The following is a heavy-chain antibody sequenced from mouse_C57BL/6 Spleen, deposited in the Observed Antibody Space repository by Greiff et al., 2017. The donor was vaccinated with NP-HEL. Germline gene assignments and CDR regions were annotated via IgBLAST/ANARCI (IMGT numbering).Heavy chain of an antibody. V-gene: IGHV5-17*01. CDR1: GFTFSDYG. CDR3: ARNWDRLFDY. D-gene: IGHD4-1*01. J-gene: IGHJ2*01. CDR2: ISSGSSTI. Sequence: DVMLVESGGGLVKPGGSLKLSCAASGFTFSDYGMHWVRQAPEKGLEWVAYISSGSSTIYYADTVKGRFTISRDNAKNTLFLQMTSLRSEDTAMYYCARNWDRLFDYWGQGTTLTVSS.